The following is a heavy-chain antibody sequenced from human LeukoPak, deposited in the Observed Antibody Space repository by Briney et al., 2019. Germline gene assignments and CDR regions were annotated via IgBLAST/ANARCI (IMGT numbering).Heavy chain of an antibody. Sequence: PGGSLRLSCAASGFTFDDYDISWVRQAPGKGLEWVCNINWNGNNIYYGDSVKGRFTISRDNAKNSVYLQMNSLRAEDTAVYYCARQGLRYFDWLSIMGIDYWGQGTLVTVSS. D-gene: IGHD3-9*01. CDR3: ARQGLRYFDWLSIMGIDY. V-gene: IGHV3-20*04. CDR1: GFTFDDYD. CDR2: INWNGNNI. J-gene: IGHJ4*02.